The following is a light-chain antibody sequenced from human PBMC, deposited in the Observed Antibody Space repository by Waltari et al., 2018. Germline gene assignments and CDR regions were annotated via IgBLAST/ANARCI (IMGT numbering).Light chain of an antibody. Sequence: MARQSVSSSYLALYQQKPGQAPRLLIYGASSRATGIPDRFSGSGSGTDFTLTISRLEPEDFAVYYCQQYGSSPLTFGQGTKVEIK. V-gene: IGKV3-20*01. CDR3: QQYGSSPLT. CDR1: QSVSSSY. CDR2: GAS. J-gene: IGKJ1*01.